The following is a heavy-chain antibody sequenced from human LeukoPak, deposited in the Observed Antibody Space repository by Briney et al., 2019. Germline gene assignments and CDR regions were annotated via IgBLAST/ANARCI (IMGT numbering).Heavy chain of an antibody. CDR3: ARSRYCSSTSCPSYRFDY. Sequence: PSETLSLTCTVSGGSISSYCWSWIRQPAGKGLEWIGRIYTSGSTNYNPSLKSRVTISVDKSKNQFSLKLSSVTAADTAVYYCARSRYCSSTSCPSYRFDYWGQGTLVTVSS. CDR1: GGSISSYC. D-gene: IGHD2-2*01. V-gene: IGHV4-4*07. CDR2: IYTSGST. J-gene: IGHJ4*02.